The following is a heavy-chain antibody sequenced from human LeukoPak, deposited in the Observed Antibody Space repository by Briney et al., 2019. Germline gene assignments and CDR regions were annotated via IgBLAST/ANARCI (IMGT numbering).Heavy chain of an antibody. Sequence: PGGSLRLSCAASGFTFSSQPMHWVRQAPGKGLEWVAVISYDGSNEYYADSVKGRFTISRDNSKNTLYLQMNSLRAEDTAVYYCARAMVVAPLNYNYGMDVWGQGTTVTVS. D-gene: IGHD2-15*01. J-gene: IGHJ6*02. V-gene: IGHV3-30*04. CDR3: ARAMVVAPLNYNYGMDV. CDR2: ISYDGSNE. CDR1: GFTFSSQP.